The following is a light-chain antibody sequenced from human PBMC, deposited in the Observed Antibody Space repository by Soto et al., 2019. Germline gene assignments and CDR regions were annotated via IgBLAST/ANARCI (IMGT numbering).Light chain of an antibody. CDR1: SSHVGGYNS. CDR3: SSYTSSSLYD. J-gene: IGLJ1*01. Sequence: QSVLALPASGSGAPEQSFTIACTESSSHVGGYNSVSWYQQLPGKAPQLMRYDVSDRRSWVSNRFSGSKSRNTASLTLSGLQPEDEADYYSSSYTSSSLYDIGTGTKVTVL. V-gene: IGLV2-14*01. CDR2: DVS.